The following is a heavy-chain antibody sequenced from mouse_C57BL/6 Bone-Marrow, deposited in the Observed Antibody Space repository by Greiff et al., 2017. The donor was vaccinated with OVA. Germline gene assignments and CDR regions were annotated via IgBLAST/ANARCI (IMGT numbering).Heavy chain of an antibody. Sequence: EVQLQQSGPVLVKPGASVKMSCKASGYTFTDYYMNWVKQSHGKSLEWIGVINPYNGGTSYNQKFKGKATLTVDKSSSTAYMELHSLTSEDSAVYYCANLYYSKTAYWGQGTLVTVSA. J-gene: IGHJ3*01. CDR1: GYTFTDYY. V-gene: IGHV1-19*01. CDR3: ANLYYSKTAY. CDR2: INPYNGGT. D-gene: IGHD2-5*01.